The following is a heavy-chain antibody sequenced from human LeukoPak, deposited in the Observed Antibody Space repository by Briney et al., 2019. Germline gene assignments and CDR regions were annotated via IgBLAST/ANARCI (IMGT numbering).Heavy chain of an antibody. Sequence: QPGGSLRLSCAASGFTFSSYAMSWVRQAPGKGLEWVSAISGSGGSTYYADSVKGRFTISRDNSKNTLYLQMNSLRTEDTAVYYCAKEDLKYCSGDSCYHRSIDYWGQGTLVTVSS. V-gene: IGHV3-23*01. CDR3: AKEDLKYCSGDSCYHRSIDY. CDR2: ISGSGGST. D-gene: IGHD2-15*01. J-gene: IGHJ4*02. CDR1: GFTFSSYA.